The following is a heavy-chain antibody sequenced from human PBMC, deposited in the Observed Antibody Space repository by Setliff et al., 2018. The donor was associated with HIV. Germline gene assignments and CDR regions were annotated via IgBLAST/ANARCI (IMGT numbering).Heavy chain of an antibody. CDR3: ARVITMVWTTFDP. Sequence: SETLSLTCAVYGGSFSGYYWSWIRQPPGKGLEWMGEINHSGSTNYNPSLKIRFTISVNTSKNQSSLNLRSVTAADPAMSFCARVITMVWTTFDPWGQGTLVTVSS. CDR2: INHSGST. D-gene: IGHD3-10*01. J-gene: IGHJ5*02. V-gene: IGHV4-34*01. CDR1: GGSFSGYY.